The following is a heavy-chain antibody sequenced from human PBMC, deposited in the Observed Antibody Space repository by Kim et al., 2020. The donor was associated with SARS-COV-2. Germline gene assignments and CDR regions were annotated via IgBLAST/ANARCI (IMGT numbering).Heavy chain of an antibody. D-gene: IGHD1-1*01. V-gene: IGHV1-69*04. CDR2: IIPILGIA. Sequence: SVKVSCKASGGTFSSYTISWVRQAPGQGLEWMGRIIPILGIANYAQKFQGRVTITADKSTSTAYMELSSLRSEDTAVYYCARDALEPVGDVYYYGMDVWGQGTTVTVSS. CDR1: GGTFSSYT. J-gene: IGHJ6*02. CDR3: ARDALEPVGDVYYYGMDV.